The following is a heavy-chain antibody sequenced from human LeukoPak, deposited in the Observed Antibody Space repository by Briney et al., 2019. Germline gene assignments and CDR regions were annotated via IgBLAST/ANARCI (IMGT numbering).Heavy chain of an antibody. V-gene: IGHV5-51*01. CDR3: ARQSYASGSGNWFDP. CDR2: IYPGDSDT. D-gene: IGHD3-10*01. Sequence: GESLKISCKGSGYSFTSYWIAWVRQMPGKGLEWMGIIYPGDSDTRYSPSFQGQVTFSADKSISTAYLQWSSLEASDIAMYYCARQSYASGSGNWFDPWGQGTLVTVSS. J-gene: IGHJ5*02. CDR1: GYSFTSYW.